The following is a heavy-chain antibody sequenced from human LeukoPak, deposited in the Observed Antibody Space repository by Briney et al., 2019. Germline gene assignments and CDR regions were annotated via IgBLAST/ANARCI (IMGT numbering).Heavy chain of an antibody. CDR1: GFTFSSYW. V-gene: IGHV3-7*04. J-gene: IGHJ4*02. CDR2: IKPVGGED. Sequence: GGSLSLSCAVSGFTFSSYWMNWVSQAQGKGLEWVATIKPVGGEDFYVDSVKGRFTVSRDNAKNSLYLQMNSLRAEDTALYYCARGASYWGQGTLVTVSS. CDR3: ARGASY.